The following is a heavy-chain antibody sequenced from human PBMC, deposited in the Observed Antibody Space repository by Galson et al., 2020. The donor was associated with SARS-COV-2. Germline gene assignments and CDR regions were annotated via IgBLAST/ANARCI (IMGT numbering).Heavy chain of an antibody. Sequence: ASETLSLTCTVSGGSITIYYWSWIRQSPGKGLEWIGYLYYGGKTNYNPSLKSRVTISVDTSKSQVSLTLSSVTAADTAVYYCARLPVVRGVDYWGQGILVTVSS. V-gene: IGHV4-59*01. D-gene: IGHD3-10*01. CDR2: LYYGGKT. CDR1: GGSITIYY. J-gene: IGHJ4*02. CDR3: ARLPVVRGVDY.